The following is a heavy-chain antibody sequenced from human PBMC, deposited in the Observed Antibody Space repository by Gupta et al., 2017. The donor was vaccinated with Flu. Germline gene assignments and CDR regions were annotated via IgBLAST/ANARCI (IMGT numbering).Heavy chain of an antibody. CDR2: ITVSGSHN. CDR3: ARRVTFSSGHSFDY. D-gene: IGHD6-25*01. V-gene: IGHV3-48*01. J-gene: IGHJ4*02. Sequence: RQAPVKGLELVSYITVSGSHNFYADSVRGRFTISRDNAKNSLSLQMNSLRVEDTAVYYCARRVTFSSGHSFDYWGQGTLVTVSS.